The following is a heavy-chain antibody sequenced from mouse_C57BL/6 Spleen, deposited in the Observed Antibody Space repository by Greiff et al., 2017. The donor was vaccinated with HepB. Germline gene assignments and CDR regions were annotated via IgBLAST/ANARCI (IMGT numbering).Heavy chain of an antibody. V-gene: IGHV1-36*01. D-gene: IGHD2-10*01. J-gene: IGHJ4*01. CDR1: GFTFTDYY. CDR3: ARSYYGKDYAMDY. Sequence: EVKLQESGPVLVKPGPSVKISCKASGFTFTDYYMHWVKQSHGKSLEWIGLVYPYNGGTSYNQKFKGKATLTVDTSSSTAYMELNSLTSEDSAVYDCARSYYGKDYAMDYWGQGTSVTVSS. CDR2: VYPYNGGT.